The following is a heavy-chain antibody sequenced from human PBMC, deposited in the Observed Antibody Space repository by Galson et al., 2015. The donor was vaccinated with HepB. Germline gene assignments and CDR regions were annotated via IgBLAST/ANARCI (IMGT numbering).Heavy chain of an antibody. D-gene: IGHD3-3*01. Sequence: QSGAEVKKPGESLRISCEASGYSFANYWITWVRQMPGKGVEWMGRIDPSDSYTDYSPSFQGHVTVSADNSVSTAYLQWSSLKASDTAMYYCARHSDAYDFWSDYHPYYFDFWGQGTLVTVSS. V-gene: IGHV5-10-1*01. CDR1: GYSFANYW. CDR3: ARHSDAYDFWSDYHPYYFDF. CDR2: IDPSDSYT. J-gene: IGHJ4*02.